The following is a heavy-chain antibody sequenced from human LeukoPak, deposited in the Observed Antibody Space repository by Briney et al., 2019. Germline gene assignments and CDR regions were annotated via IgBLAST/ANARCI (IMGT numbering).Heavy chain of an antibody. CDR2: INPSGGST. D-gene: IGHD3-22*01. Sequence: ASVEVSCKASGYTFTSYYMHWVRQAPGQGLEWMGIINPSGGSTSYAQKFQGRVTMTRDTSTSTVYMELSSLRSEDTAVYYCARGEENTYYYDSSGYSTFQHWGQGTLVTVSS. J-gene: IGHJ1*01. CDR3: ARGEENTYYYDSSGYSTFQH. CDR1: GYTFTSYY. V-gene: IGHV1-46*01.